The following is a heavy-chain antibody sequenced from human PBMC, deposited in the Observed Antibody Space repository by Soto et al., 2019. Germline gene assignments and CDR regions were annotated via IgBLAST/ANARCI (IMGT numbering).Heavy chain of an antibody. J-gene: IGHJ4*02. Sequence: SETLSLTCTVSGGSISSYYWSWIRKPAGKGLEWIGRIYISGSTNYNPSLKSRVTMSVDTSKKQFSPKLSSVTAADTAVYYCAKSGGYSSGWYYFDYWGQGTLVTVSS. CDR2: IYISGST. V-gene: IGHV4-4*07. CDR3: AKSGGYSSGWYYFDY. CDR1: GGSISSYY. D-gene: IGHD6-19*01.